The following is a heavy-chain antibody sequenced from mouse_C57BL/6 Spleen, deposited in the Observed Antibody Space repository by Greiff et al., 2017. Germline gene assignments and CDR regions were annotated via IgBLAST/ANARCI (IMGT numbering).Heavy chain of an antibody. Sequence: QVQLQQPGAELVKPGASVKMSCKASGYTFTSYWITWVKQRPGQGLEWIGDIYPGSGSTNYNEKFKSKATLTVDTSSSTAYMQLSSLTSVDSAVYYCASRGYYGSSSYFDYWGQGTTLTVSS. V-gene: IGHV1-55*01. D-gene: IGHD1-1*01. CDR3: ASRGYYGSSSYFDY. CDR2: IYPGSGST. CDR1: GYTFTSYW. J-gene: IGHJ2*01.